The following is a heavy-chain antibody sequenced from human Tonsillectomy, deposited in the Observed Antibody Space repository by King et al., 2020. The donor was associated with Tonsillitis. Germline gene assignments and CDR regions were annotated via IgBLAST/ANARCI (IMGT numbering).Heavy chain of an antibody. CDR2: INPSGGST. V-gene: IGHV1-46*01. Sequence: VQLVESGAEVKKPGASVKVSCKASGYTFTSYYMHWVRQAPGQGLEWMGIINPSGGSTSYAQKFQGRVTMTRDTSTSTVYMELSSLRSEDTAVYYCARADAIYGSGSYYTDYWGQGTLVTVSS. CDR3: ARADAIYGSGSYYTDY. J-gene: IGHJ4*02. CDR1: GYTFTSYY. D-gene: IGHD3-10*01.